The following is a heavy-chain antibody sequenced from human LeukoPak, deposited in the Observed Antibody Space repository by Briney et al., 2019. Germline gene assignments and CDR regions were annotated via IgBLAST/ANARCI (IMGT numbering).Heavy chain of an antibody. CDR2: IIPIFGTA. Sequence: RASVKVSCKASGGTFSSYAISWVRQAPGQGLEWMGRIIPIFGTANYAQKFQGRVTITTDESTSTAYMELSSLRSEDTAVYYCARSLYGYSYGDNFDYWGQGTLVTVSS. V-gene: IGHV1-69*05. CDR1: GGTFSSYA. D-gene: IGHD5-18*01. J-gene: IGHJ4*02. CDR3: ARSLYGYSYGDNFDY.